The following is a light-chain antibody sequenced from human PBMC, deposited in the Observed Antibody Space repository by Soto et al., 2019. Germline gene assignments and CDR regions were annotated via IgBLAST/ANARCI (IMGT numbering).Light chain of an antibody. CDR2: GAS. CDR3: HQYNNWPPYT. Sequence: EIVMTQSPDTLSVSPGERVTLSCRASQSVSSDLAWYQQKPGQAPRLLIYGASTRATDIAARFSGSGSGTDFTLTISSLQSEDFAVYYCHQYNNWPPYTFGQGTKLEI. V-gene: IGKV3-15*01. CDR1: QSVSSD. J-gene: IGKJ2*01.